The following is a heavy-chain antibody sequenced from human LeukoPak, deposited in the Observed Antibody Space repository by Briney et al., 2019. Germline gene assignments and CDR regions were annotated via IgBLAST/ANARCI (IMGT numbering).Heavy chain of an antibody. CDR1: GVTFADYA. CDR3: ARGGYFDWLSPFDY. Sequence: RGRCLRLSCAVSGVTFADYAMHWVRQAAGKGLGWVSGISWNIGSIAYADSVKGRFTSSRDNATHSLYLQMHSLRAEDTAVYYCARGGYFDWLSPFDYWGQGTLVTVSS. CDR2: ISWNIGSI. D-gene: IGHD3-9*01. V-gene: IGHV3-9*01. J-gene: IGHJ4*02.